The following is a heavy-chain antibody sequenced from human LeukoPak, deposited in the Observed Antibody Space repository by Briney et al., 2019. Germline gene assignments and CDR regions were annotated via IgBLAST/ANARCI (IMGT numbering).Heavy chain of an antibody. V-gene: IGHV3-53*01. CDR1: GFNFGSYS. CDR3: AREYYDNSGGEDAFDI. Sequence: PGRSLRLSCAASGFNFGSYSMHWVRQAPGKGLEWVSVIYSGGSTFYADSVEGRFTISRDNSNNTLYLQMNSLRAEDAAMYYCAREYYDNSGGEDAFDIWGPGTMVTVSS. D-gene: IGHD3-22*01. J-gene: IGHJ3*02. CDR2: IYSGGST.